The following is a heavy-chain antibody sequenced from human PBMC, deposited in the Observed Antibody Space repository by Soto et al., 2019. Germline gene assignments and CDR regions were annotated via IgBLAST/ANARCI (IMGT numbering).Heavy chain of an antibody. CDR2: IWYDGGNK. D-gene: IGHD3-22*01. Sequence: GGSLRLSCAASGFTFSSYGMHWVRQAPGKGLEWVAVIWYDGGNKYYADSVKGRFTISRDNSKNTLYLQMNSLKTEDTAVYYCTTDSYFTLKVVRFDYWGLGTLVTVSS. CDR3: TTDSYFTLKVVRFDY. CDR1: GFTFSSYG. J-gene: IGHJ4*01. V-gene: IGHV3-33*01.